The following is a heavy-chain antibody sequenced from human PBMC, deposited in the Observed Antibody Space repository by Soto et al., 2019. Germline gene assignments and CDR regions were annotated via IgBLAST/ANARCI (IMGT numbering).Heavy chain of an antibody. J-gene: IGHJ4*02. CDR1: GGSISRGGYY. CDR2: IYYSGST. D-gene: IGHD3-10*01. Sequence: SETLSLTCTVSGGSISRGGYYWSWIRQDPGKGLEWIGYIYYSGSTYYNPSLKSRVTISVDTSKNQFSLKLSSVTAAVTAVYYCACRWFGESDGLEYYFDYWGQGTLVTVSS. CDR3: ACRWFGESDGLEYYFDY. V-gene: IGHV4-31*03.